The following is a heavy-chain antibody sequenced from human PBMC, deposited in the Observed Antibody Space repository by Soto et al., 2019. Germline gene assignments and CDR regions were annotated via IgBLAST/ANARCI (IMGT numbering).Heavy chain of an antibody. D-gene: IGHD5-12*01. CDR2: IDWDDDK. CDR3: ARVNDYILDS. CDR1: GFSLSTSGMS. J-gene: IGHJ4*02. V-gene: IGHV2-70*11. Sequence: PTLVNPTQTLTLTCTFSGFSLSTSGMSVSWIRQPPGKALEWLARIDWDDDKYYSTSLKTRLTISKDTSKNQVVLTMTNMDPVDTATFYCARVNDYILDSWGLGTLVTVSS.